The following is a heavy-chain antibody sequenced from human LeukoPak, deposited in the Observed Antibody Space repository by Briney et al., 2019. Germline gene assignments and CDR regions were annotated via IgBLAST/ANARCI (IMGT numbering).Heavy chain of an antibody. CDR1: GGSISSYY. CDR2: IYNSGST. J-gene: IGHJ3*02. V-gene: IGHV4-59*08. CDR3: ARGPYYDSSKTSAFDI. Sequence: PSETLSLTCTVSGGSISSYYWSWIRQPPGKGLEWIGYIYNSGSTNYNPSLKSRVTISVDTSKNQFSLKLSSVTAADTAVYYCARGPYYDSSKTSAFDIWGQGTMVTVSS. D-gene: IGHD3-22*01.